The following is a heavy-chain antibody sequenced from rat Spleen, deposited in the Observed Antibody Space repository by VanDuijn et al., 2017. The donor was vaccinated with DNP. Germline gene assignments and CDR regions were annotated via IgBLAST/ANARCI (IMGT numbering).Heavy chain of an antibody. CDR2: INKDSSSI. Sequence: EVKLVESGGGLVQPGRSLKLSCTASGFNFNDYWMGWVRQAPGKGLEWIGQINKDSSSINYPPSLKDKFTIFRDNAQDTLYLQMSKLGSEDTATYYCARGPNYGDFLYFFDYWGQGVMVSVSS. CDR3: ARGPNYGDFLYFFDY. V-gene: IGHV4-2*01. J-gene: IGHJ2*01. D-gene: IGHD1-11*01. CDR1: GFNFNDYW.